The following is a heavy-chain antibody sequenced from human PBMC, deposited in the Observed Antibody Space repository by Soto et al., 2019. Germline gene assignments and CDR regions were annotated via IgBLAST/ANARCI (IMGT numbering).Heavy chain of an antibody. J-gene: IGHJ3*02. V-gene: IGHV5-51*01. CDR3: ARIIGYCRNNDCSWTFDI. D-gene: IGHD2-2*03. Sequence: GESLKISCKTSGYSFISYWVAWVRQKPGKGLEWMGTFYPGDSTSTYSPSFQGQVTISVDKSISTAYLHLSSLKASDTAMYYCARIIGYCRNNDCSWTFDIWGQCTTVTV. CDR2: FYPGDSTS. CDR1: GYSFISYW.